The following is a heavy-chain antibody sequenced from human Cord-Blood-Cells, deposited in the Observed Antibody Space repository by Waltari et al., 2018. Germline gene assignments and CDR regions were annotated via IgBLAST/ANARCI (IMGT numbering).Heavy chain of an antibody. CDR3: AVKLNTGWFDP. Sequence: EVQLVESGGGLVQPGGSLRLSCAASGFTVSSNYMSWVRQAPGKGLEWVSVIYSGGSTDYAYSVKGRFTISRHNSKNTLYLQMNSLRAEDTAVYYCAVKLNTGWFDPWGQGTLVTVSS. CDR2: IYSGGST. D-gene: IGHD3-10*01. V-gene: IGHV3-53*04. CDR1: GFTVSSNY. J-gene: IGHJ5*02.